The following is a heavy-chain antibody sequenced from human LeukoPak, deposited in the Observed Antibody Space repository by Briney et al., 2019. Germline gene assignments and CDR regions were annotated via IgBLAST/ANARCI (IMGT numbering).Heavy chain of an antibody. V-gene: IGHV4-59*01. CDR1: AGSISTYY. D-gene: IGHD1-26*01. CDR3: ARGAESYYDRHFDY. J-gene: IGHJ4*02. Sequence: PSETLSLTCTVSAGSISTYYWSWIRQPPGKGLEWIGYVYYTGNTDYNPSLKSRVTISVDTSKKQFSLNLRSVSAADTAVYYCARGAESYYDRHFDYWGQGTLVTVSS. CDR2: VYYTGNT.